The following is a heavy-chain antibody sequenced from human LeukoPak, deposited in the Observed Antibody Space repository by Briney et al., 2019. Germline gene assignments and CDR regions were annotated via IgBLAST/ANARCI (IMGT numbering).Heavy chain of an antibody. CDR1: GYTFTSYY. V-gene: IGHV1-46*01. CDR3: ARDKGAWGRHNWFDP. D-gene: IGHD1-26*01. CDR2: INPSGGST. J-gene: IGHJ5*02. Sequence: ASVKASCKASGYTFTSYYMHWVRQAPGQGLEWMGIINPSGGSTSYAQKFQGRVTMTRDTSTSTVYMELSSLRSEDTAVYYCARDKGAWGRHNWFDPWGQGTLVTVSS.